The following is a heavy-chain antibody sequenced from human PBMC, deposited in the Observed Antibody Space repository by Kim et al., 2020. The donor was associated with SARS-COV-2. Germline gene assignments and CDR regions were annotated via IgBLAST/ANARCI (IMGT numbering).Heavy chain of an antibody. D-gene: IGHD1-1*01. CDR1: EDIFTTYW. V-gene: IGHV5-51*01. CDR2: IHPGDSDT. Sequence: ESLKISCKGSEDIFTTYWIGWVRQMPGKGLEWMGIIHPGDSDTKYSPSFQGQVTISADKSINTAYLQWSSLKASDTAMYYCAKLDRGNGDYYAMDVWGQGTTVTVSS. J-gene: IGHJ6*02. CDR3: AKLDRGNGDYYAMDV.